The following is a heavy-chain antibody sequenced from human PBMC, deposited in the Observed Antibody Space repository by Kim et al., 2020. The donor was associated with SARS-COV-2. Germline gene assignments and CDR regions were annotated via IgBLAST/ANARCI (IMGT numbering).Heavy chain of an antibody. V-gene: IGHV3-53*01. CDR1: GFTVSNNY. CDR3: VKYYQEAFDI. Sequence: GGSLRLSCAASGFTVSNNYMSWVRQAPGKGLEWLSVIYSGGSTSYADSVKGRFTISRDNSKNTLYLQMSSLRAEDTAVYYCVKYYQEAFDIWGQGTMVTVSS. D-gene: IGHD2-2*01. CDR2: IYSGGST. J-gene: IGHJ3*02.